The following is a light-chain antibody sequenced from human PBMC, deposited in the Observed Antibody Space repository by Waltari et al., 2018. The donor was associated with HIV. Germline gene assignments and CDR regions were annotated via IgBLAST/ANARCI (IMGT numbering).Light chain of an antibody. CDR3: MQALQTPYT. V-gene: IGKV2-28*01. J-gene: IGKJ2*01. CDR2: LAS. Sequence: IVMTQSPLSLPVTPGEPASISCRSSQSLLNSNTYTYLDWYLQKPGQFPHLLIYLASNRASGVPDRFSGSQSGTDFTLKISRVEAEDVGVYYCMQALQTPYTFGQGTKLEIK. CDR1: QSLLNSNTYTY.